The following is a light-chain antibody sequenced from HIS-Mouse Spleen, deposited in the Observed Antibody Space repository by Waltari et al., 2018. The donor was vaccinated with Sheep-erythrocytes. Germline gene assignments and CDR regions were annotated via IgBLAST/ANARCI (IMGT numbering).Light chain of an antibody. J-gene: IGLJ3*02. CDR1: ISDVGGYNY. Sequence: QSALTQPPSASGSPGQSVTISCTGTISDVGGYNYVSWYQQHQGKAPKLTIYDVSKRPSGVPDRFSGSKSGNTASLTVSGLLAEDEADYYCSSYAGSNNWVFGGGTKLTVL. V-gene: IGLV2-8*01. CDR2: DVS. CDR3: SSYAGSNNWV.